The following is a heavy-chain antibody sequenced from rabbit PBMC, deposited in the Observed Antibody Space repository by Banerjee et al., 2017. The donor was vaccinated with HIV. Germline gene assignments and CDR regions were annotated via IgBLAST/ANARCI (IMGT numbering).Heavy chain of an antibody. CDR2: IDTGDGDT. V-gene: IGHV1S45*01. D-gene: IGHD4-2*01. Sequence: LEESGGGLVKPGGTLTLTCTVSGFSFSSNWICWVRQAPEKGLEWIACIDTGDGDTYYANWAKGRFTISKTSSTTVTLQMTSLTAADTATYFCARSIGSTRCNLRGPGTLVTVS. CDR3: ARSIGSTRCNL. J-gene: IGHJ4*01. CDR1: GFSFSSNW.